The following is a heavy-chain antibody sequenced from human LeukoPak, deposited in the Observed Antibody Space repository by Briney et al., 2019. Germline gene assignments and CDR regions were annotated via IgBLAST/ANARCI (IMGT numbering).Heavy chain of an antibody. Sequence: SGGSLRLSCAASGFTFSSYAMSWVRQAPGKGLEWVSAISGSGGSTYYADSVKGRFTISRDNSKNTLYLQMNSLRAEDTAVYYCARACSGGSCSEGPDAFDIWGQGTMVTVSS. CDR1: GFTFSSYA. CDR2: ISGSGGST. J-gene: IGHJ3*02. CDR3: ARACSGGSCSEGPDAFDI. V-gene: IGHV3-23*01. D-gene: IGHD2-15*01.